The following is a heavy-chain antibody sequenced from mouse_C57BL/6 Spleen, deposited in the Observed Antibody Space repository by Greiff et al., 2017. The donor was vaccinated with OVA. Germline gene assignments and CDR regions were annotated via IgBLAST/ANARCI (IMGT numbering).Heavy chain of an antibody. J-gene: IGHJ1*03. CDR2: IWSGGST. Sequence: QVQLQQSGPGLVQPSQSLSITCTVSGFSLTSYGVHWVRQSPGKGLEWLGVIWSGGSTDYTAAFISRLSISKDNSKSQVFFQMNSLQADDTAIYYGARLAITTVGATGWFDVWGTGTMVTVSA. CDR1: GFSLTSYG. CDR3: ARLAITTVGATGWFDV. V-gene: IGHV2-2*01. D-gene: IGHD1-1*01.